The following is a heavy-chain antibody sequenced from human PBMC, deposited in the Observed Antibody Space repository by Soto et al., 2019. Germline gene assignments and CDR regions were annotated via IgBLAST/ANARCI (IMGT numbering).Heavy chain of an antibody. Sequence: GWSLRLSCAASGFTFSTYAMSWVRQAPGKGLEWVSSISGSGGSSYYADSVKGRFTISRDNSKNTLYLQMNSLRAEDTAVYYCASQGASLEPGNDYWGQGTLVTVSS. CDR1: GFTFSTYA. CDR2: ISGSGGSS. D-gene: IGHD1-1*01. CDR3: ASQGASLEPGNDY. J-gene: IGHJ4*02. V-gene: IGHV3-23*01.